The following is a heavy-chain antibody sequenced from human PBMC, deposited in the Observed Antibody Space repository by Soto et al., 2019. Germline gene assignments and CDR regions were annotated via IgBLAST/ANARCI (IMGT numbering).Heavy chain of an antibody. D-gene: IGHD3-10*01. Sequence: EVQLLESGGGLVQPGGSLRLSCAASGFTFSSYAMSWVRQAPGKVLEWVSAISGSGGSTYYADSVKGRFTISRDNSKNTLYLLRNGRRADDTAVYYCANPTMVRGVIHPFDYWVQGTLVTVSS. CDR1: GFTFSSYA. J-gene: IGHJ4*02. CDR2: ISGSGGST. CDR3: ANPTMVRGVIHPFDY. V-gene: IGHV3-23*01.